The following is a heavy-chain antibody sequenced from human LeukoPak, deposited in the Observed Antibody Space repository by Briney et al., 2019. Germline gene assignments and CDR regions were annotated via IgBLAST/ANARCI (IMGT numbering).Heavy chain of an antibody. J-gene: IGHJ4*02. CDR1: GGSISSYY. D-gene: IGHD6-6*01. CDR2: IYYSGST. CDR3: ARGQFSTHFDY. V-gene: IGHV4-59*01. Sequence: SETLSLTCTVSGGSISSYYWSWIRQPPGKGLEWIGYIYYSGSTNYNPSLKSRVTISVDTSKNQFSLKLSSVTAADTAVYYCARGQFSTHFDYWGQGTLVTVSS.